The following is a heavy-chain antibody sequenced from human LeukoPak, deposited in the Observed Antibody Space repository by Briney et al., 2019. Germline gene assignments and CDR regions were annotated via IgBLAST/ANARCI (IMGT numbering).Heavy chain of an antibody. Sequence: ASVRVSCEPSLYTFTIYGISWVRQTPGQGLERMGLINPSGGSTSYAQKFQGRVTMTRDTSTSTVYMELRSLRSEDTAVYYCARDTRIAAAGTNDYWGQGTLVTVSS. CDR3: ARDTRIAAAGTNDY. CDR1: LYTFTIYG. CDR2: INPSGGST. J-gene: IGHJ4*02. V-gene: IGHV1-46*01. D-gene: IGHD6-13*01.